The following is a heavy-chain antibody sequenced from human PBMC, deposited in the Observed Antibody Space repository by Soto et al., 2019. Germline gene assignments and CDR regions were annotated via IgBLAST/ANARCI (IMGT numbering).Heavy chain of an antibody. D-gene: IGHD3-3*02. J-gene: IGHJ3*02. Sequence: QVQLVQSGAEVKKPGASVKVSCKATGYTFSAYTMNWVRQAPGQSLEWMGWINAGSGNTKYSQNFQGRVSITRDTSASTVYMELTGLTSEDTAVYYCARDTETLGPRANDALDIWGQGTMVTVSS. CDR2: INAGSGNT. CDR1: GYTFSAYT. V-gene: IGHV1-3*01. CDR3: ARDTETLGPRANDALDI.